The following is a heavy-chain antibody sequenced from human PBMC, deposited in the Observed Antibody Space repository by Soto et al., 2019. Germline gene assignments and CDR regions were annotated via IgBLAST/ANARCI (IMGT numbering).Heavy chain of an antibody. J-gene: IGHJ2*01. Sequence: QQQLQASGSGLVKPSQTLSLTCAVSGGSINSGGFSWSWIRQPPGKGLEWIGYISPYGNTYYNTSLRSRVTISIDRSKSQVSLKLTSVTAADTAVYYCARERTGYCGGGGCSWCFDIWGRGTLVTVSS. D-gene: IGHD2-15*01. CDR1: GGSINSGGFS. CDR2: ISPYGNT. V-gene: IGHV4-30-2*01. CDR3: ARERTGYCGGGGCSWCFDI.